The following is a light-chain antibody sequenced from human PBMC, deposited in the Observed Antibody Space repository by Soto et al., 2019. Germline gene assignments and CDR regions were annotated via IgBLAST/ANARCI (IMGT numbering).Light chain of an antibody. J-gene: IGKJ3*01. CDR2: DAS. V-gene: IGKV1-33*01. Sequence: DIQMTQSPSSLSASVGDRVTITCQASQDISNYLNWYQQKPGKAPKLLIYDASNLETGVPSRFSGSGSGTDFSFSISRVQPEDIAAYYCQQYDTLRFTFGPGTKVDIK. CDR3: QQYDTLRFT. CDR1: QDISNY.